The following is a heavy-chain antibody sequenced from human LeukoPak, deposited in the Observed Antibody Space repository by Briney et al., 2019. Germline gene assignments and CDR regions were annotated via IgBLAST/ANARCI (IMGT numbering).Heavy chain of an antibody. D-gene: IGHD3-3*01. CDR3: ARDWLPITGGYDMDV. CDR1: GYIFTNYA. Sequence: ASVKVSCKASGYIFTNYAMHWVRQAPGQRLEWMGWINAGNGNTKYSQKFQGRVTITRDTSASTAYMESSSLRSEDTAVYYCARDWLPITGGYDMDVWGQGTTVTVSS. CDR2: INAGNGNT. J-gene: IGHJ6*02. V-gene: IGHV1-3*01.